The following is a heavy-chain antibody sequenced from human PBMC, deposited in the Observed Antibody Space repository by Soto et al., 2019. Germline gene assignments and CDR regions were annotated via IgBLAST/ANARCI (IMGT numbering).Heavy chain of an antibody. CDR1: GFTFRGFT. CDR3: TRDASRDSSARGWFDP. V-gene: IGHV3-21*01. Sequence: GGSLRLSCAASGFTFRGFTMNWVRQAPGKGLEWVSTISSNSAYIYYTDALRGRFTISRDNAKNSLHLQTNSLRAEDTAVYYCTRDASRDSSARGWFDPWGPGTLVTVSS. CDR2: ISSNSAYI. J-gene: IGHJ5*02. D-gene: IGHD6-13*01.